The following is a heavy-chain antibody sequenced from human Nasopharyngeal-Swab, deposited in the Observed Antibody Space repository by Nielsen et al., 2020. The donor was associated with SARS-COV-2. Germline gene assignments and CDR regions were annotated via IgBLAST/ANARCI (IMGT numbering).Heavy chain of an antibody. D-gene: IGHD1-7*01. CDR2: IIPIFGTA. CDR3: AQTGTTVDWFDP. J-gene: IGHJ5*02. V-gene: IGHV1-69*13. CDR1: GGTFSSYA. Sequence: SVKVSCKASGGTFSSYAISWVRQAPGQGLEWMGGIIPIFGTANYAQKFQGRVTITADESTSTAYMELSSLRSEDTAVYYCAQTGTTVDWFDPWGQGTLVTVSS.